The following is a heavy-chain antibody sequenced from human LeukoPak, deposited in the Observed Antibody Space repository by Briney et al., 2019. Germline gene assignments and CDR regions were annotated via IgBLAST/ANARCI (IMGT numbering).Heavy chain of an antibody. CDR1: GGSLSPHY. D-gene: IGHD1-26*01. J-gene: IGHJ4*02. V-gene: IGHV4-34*01. CDR3: ARENSGSYREFDY. CDR2: INNRGTT. Sequence: SETLSLTCAVSGGSLSPHYWSWIRRPLGKGLEWIGEINNRGTTNYSPSLRGRATISVDTSKNQFSLRLTSVTAADTAVFYCARENSGSYREFDYWGQGTLVTVSS.